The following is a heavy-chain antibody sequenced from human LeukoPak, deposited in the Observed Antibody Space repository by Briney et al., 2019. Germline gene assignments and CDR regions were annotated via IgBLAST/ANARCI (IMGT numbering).Heavy chain of an antibody. CDR1: GGCFSGYY. Sequence: SETLSLTCAVYGGCFSGYYWSWIRQPPGKGLEWIGEINHSGSTNYNPSLKSRVTISVDTSKNQFSLKLSSVTAADTAVYYCARASTGTKAFDYWGQGTLVTVSS. V-gene: IGHV4-34*01. J-gene: IGHJ4*02. CDR3: ARASTGTKAFDY. D-gene: IGHD1-14*01. CDR2: INHSGST.